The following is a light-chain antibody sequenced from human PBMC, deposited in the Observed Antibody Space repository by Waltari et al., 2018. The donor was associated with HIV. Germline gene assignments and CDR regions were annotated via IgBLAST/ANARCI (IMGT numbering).Light chain of an antibody. CDR2: GHT. CDR3: QSYDGSLGGYV. CDR1: LSNIGAGYD. J-gene: IGLJ1*01. V-gene: IGLV1-40*01. Sequence: SVLTQPPSVSGAPGPRVTISCTGTLSNIGAGYDVHWYQQLPGTAPKLLIYGHTNRPSGVPDRFSGSKSGTSASLAITGLQAEDEADYYCQSYDGSLGGYVFGTGTAVTVL.